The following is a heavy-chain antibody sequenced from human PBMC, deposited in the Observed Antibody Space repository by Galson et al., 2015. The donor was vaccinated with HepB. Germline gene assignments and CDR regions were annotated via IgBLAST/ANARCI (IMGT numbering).Heavy chain of an antibody. CDR2: IRSKAYSYAT. V-gene: IGHV3-73*01. D-gene: IGHD3-9*01. CDR3: TRYFPADY. CDR1: GFTFSGSA. J-gene: IGHJ4*02. Sequence: SLRLSCAASGFTFSGSAMHWVRQASGKGLEWVGRIRSKAYSYATAYAASVKGRFTISRDDSKNTAYLQMNSLKTEDTAVYYCTRYFPADYRGQGTLVTVSS.